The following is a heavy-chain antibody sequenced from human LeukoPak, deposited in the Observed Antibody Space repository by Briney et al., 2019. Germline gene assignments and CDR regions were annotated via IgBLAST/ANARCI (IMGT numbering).Heavy chain of an antibody. V-gene: IGHV4-34*01. Sequence: SETLSLTRAVYGGSFSGYYWSWLRQPPGKGLEWIGEINHSGSTNYNPSLKSRVTISVDTSKNQFSLKLSSVTAADTAVYYCARGPIAAAGSYFDLWGRGTLVTVSS. CDR2: INHSGST. J-gene: IGHJ2*01. D-gene: IGHD6-13*01. CDR3: ARGPIAAAGSYFDL. CDR1: GGSFSGYY.